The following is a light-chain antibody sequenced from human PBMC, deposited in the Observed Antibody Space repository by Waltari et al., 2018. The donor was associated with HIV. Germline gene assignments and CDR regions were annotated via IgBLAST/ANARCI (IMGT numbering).Light chain of an antibody. CDR2: RNN. CDR1: SSNIGSKS. CDR3: AAWDDSLSGGV. V-gene: IGLV1-47*01. J-gene: IGLJ3*02. Sequence: QSVLTQPPSASGTPGQRVPISCSGSSSNIGSKSVSWYQHLPGTAPKLLIYRNNQRPSGVPDRFSGSKSGTSASLAISGLRSEDEADYYCAAWDDSLSGGVFGGGTKLTVL.